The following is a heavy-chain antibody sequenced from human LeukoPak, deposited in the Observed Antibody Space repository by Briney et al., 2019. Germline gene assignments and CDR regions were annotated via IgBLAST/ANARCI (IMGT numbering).Heavy chain of an antibody. CDR1: GGSLSSSSYY. V-gene: IGHV4-39*01. D-gene: IGHD3-10*01. CDR3: ARLGVISSRDNY. CDR2: IYYSGST. Sequence: PSETLSLTCTVSGGSLSSSSYYWGWIRQPPGKGLEWIVSIYYSGSTYYNPSLKSRITISADTSKNQFSLKLSSVTTADTAIYYCARLGVISSRDNYWGQGILVTVSS. J-gene: IGHJ4*02.